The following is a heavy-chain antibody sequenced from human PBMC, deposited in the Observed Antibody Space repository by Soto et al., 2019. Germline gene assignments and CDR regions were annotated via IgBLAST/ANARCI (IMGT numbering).Heavy chain of an antibody. CDR3: AKGSIEYSASVDN. CDR2: ISARGGSS. D-gene: IGHD5-12*01. V-gene: IGHV3-23*01. Sequence: VQLLESGGGLVQPGGSLRLSCAASGFSFSSYAMVWVRQAPGKGLEWVSVISARGGSSYFADSVKGRFTISRDNSKNVLSLETNSLRAEDTAIYFCAKGSIEYSASVDNWGQGTLVLVSS. CDR1: GFSFSSYA. J-gene: IGHJ4*02.